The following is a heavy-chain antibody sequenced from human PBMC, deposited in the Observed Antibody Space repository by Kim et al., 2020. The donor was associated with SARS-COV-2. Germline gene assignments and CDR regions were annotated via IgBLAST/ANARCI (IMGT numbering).Heavy chain of an antibody. Sequence: GGSLRLSCAASGFTFSNAWMSWVRQAPGKGLEWVGRIKSKTDGGTTDYAAPVKGRFTISRDYSKNTLYLQMNSLKTEDTAVYYCTTGNEGAMVRGDYYYGMDVWGQGTTVTVSS. J-gene: IGHJ6*02. CDR1: GFTFSNAW. V-gene: IGHV3-15*01. CDR3: TTGNEGAMVRGDYYYGMDV. CDR2: IKSKTDGGTT. D-gene: IGHD3-10*01.